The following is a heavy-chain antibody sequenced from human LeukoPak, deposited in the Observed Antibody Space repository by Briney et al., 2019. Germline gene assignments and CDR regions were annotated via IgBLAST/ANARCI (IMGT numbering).Heavy chain of an antibody. J-gene: IGHJ6*03. Sequence: PGGSLRLSCAASGITFSDYFMSWIRQAPGKGLEWVAYISSSAYTLSYADSVKGRFTISRDNATNSLYLQMNSLRAEDTAVCYCTRSLRYLQCPECRTYYYYYMSVGDKRTTPSVSS. CDR3: TRSLRYLQCPECRTYYYYYMSV. CDR2: ISSSAYTL. V-gene: IGHV3-11*04. D-gene: IGHD3-9*01. CDR1: GITFSDYF.